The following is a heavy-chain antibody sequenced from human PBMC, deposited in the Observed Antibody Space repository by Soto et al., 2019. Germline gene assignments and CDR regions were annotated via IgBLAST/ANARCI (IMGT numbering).Heavy chain of an antibody. Sequence: EVQLVESGGGLVKPGGSLRLSCAASGFTFSSYSMNWVRQAPGKGLEWVSSISSSSSYIYYADSVKGRFTISSDNAKNSLYLQMNSLRAEDTAVYYCAILPIVVVTRPAFDIWGQGTMVTVSS. CDR3: AILPIVVVTRPAFDI. J-gene: IGHJ3*02. D-gene: IGHD2-21*02. V-gene: IGHV3-21*01. CDR2: ISSSSSYI. CDR1: GFTFSSYS.